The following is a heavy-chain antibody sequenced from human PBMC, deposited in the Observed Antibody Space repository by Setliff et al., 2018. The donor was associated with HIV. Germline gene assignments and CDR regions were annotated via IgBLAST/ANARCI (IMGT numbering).Heavy chain of an antibody. CDR1: GYTFITYD. J-gene: IGHJ4*02. D-gene: IGHD3-3*01. CDR3: ARVDGFNNYDSGGLDY. Sequence: GASVKVSCKTSGYTFITYDINWVRQAAGQGLEWMGWMNPNSGNTNFAQKFRGRVTMTRDTSTNTVYVDLRSLRSDDTAVYHCARVDGFNNYDSGGLDYWGQGTLVTVS. CDR2: MNPNSGNT. V-gene: IGHV1-8*02.